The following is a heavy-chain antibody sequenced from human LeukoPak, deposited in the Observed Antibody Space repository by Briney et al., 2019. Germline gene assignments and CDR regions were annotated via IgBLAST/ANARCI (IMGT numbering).Heavy chain of an antibody. CDR3: ARHDQVSTSSPKFNDAFDI. CDR2: IYHSGST. CDR1: GGSISSGGYY. V-gene: IGHV4-30-2*01. J-gene: IGHJ3*02. Sequence: SETLSLTCTVSGGSISSGGYYWSWIRQPPGKGLEWIGYIYHSGSTYYNPSLKSRVTISEDTSKNQFSLELNSVTVADTAVYYCARHDQVSTSSPKFNDAFDIWGQGTMVTVSS. D-gene: IGHD2-2*01.